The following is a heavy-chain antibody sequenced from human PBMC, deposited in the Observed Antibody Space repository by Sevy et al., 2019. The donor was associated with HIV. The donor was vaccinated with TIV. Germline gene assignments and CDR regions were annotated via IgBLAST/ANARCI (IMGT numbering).Heavy chain of an antibody. CDR1: GYTITRYY. Sequence: ASVKVSCKASGYTITRYYMHWMRQAPGRGLEWMGIINPSDGGTTYAQKFQGRVTMTRDTSTSTVYMELSSLRSEDTAVYYCASYTTGSRGDYWGQGTLVTVSS. CDR3: ASYTTGSRGDY. J-gene: IGHJ4*02. CDR2: INPSDGGT. V-gene: IGHV1-46*01. D-gene: IGHD3-16*01.